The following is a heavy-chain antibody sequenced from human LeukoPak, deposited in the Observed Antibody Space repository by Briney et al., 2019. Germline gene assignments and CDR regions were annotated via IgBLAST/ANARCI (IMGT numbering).Heavy chain of an antibody. D-gene: IGHD3-22*01. Sequence: GGSLRLSCAASGFTFSSCAMSWVRQAPGKGLEWASAISTSGGRTFYADSVKGRFTISRDNSKNTLYLQMNSLKAEDTAIYYCAKDPTDFDSSGQTYFDYWGQGTLVTVSS. CDR1: GFTFSSCA. J-gene: IGHJ4*02. V-gene: IGHV3-23*01. CDR3: AKDPTDFDSSGQTYFDY. CDR2: ISTSGGRT.